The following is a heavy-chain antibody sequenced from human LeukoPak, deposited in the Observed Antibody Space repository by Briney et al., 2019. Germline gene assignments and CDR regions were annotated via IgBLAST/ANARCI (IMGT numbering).Heavy chain of an antibody. Sequence: GESLKISCKGSGYTYTNYWIIWVRQMPGKGLEWMGRIDPSDSHTNYSPSFQGHVTISADKPISTAYLRWSSLKASDTAVYYCVRPGPSGSYAYWGQGTLVTVSS. CDR1: GYTYTNYW. V-gene: IGHV5-10-1*01. CDR2: IDPSDSHT. CDR3: VRPGPSGSYAY. D-gene: IGHD1-26*01. J-gene: IGHJ4*02.